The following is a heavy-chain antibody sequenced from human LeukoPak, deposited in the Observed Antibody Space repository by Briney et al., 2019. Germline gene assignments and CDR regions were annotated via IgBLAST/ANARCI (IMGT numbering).Heavy chain of an antibody. Sequence: PGGSLRLSCAASGFTFSSYGMHWVRQAPGKGLEWVAFIRYDGSNKYYADSVKGRFTISRGNSKNTLYLQMNSLRAEDTAVYYCAKSSLITMIVVASEWYFDLWGRGTLVTVSS. CDR3: AKSSLITMIVVASEWYFDL. J-gene: IGHJ2*01. D-gene: IGHD3-22*01. CDR2: IRYDGSNK. CDR1: GFTFSSYG. V-gene: IGHV3-30*02.